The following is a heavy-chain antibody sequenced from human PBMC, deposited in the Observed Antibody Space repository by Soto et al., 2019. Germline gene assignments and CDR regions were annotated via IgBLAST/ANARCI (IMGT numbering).Heavy chain of an antibody. CDR2: IILMFGTA. CDR1: GATFSSYA. J-gene: IGHJ4*02. V-gene: IGHV1-69*01. Sequence: QVQLVQSGAEVKKPGSSVKVSCKASGATFSSYAINWVRQAPGQGLEWMGGIILMFGTANYAQKFKGRGTITAGESTSTIYMELSSLRSEVTAVYYCARVGPAHYYDSSGYYSPLDYWGQGTLVTVSS. D-gene: IGHD3-22*01. CDR3: ARVGPAHYYDSSGYYSPLDY.